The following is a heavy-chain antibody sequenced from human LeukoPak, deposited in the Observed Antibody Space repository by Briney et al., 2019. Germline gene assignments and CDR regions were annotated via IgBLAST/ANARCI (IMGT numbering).Heavy chain of an antibody. CDR2: ISGSGDYT. Sequence: GGSLRLSCAASGFTFRSFAMSWVRQAPGKGLEWVSAISGSGDYTYYADSMKGRFTISRDNSKNTLFLQMNSPRAEDTAVYYCAREGAAVGWFDYWGQGTLVTVSS. V-gene: IGHV3-23*01. CDR3: AREGAAVGWFDY. CDR1: GFTFRSFA. J-gene: IGHJ4*02. D-gene: IGHD6-25*01.